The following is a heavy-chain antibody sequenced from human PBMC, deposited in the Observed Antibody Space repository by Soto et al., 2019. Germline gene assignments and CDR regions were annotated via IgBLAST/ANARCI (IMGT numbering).Heavy chain of an antibody. J-gene: IGHJ4*02. D-gene: IGHD3-22*01. CDR1: GGSISSYY. CDR3: ARVTDYYDSSGYYSGFDY. V-gene: IGHV4-59*01. CDR2: IYYSGST. Sequence: PSETLSLTCTVSGGSISSYYWSWIRQPPGKVLEWIGYIYYSGSTNYNPSLKSRVTISVDTSKNQFSLKLSSVTAADTAVYYCARVTDYYDSSGYYSGFDYWGQGTLVTVSS.